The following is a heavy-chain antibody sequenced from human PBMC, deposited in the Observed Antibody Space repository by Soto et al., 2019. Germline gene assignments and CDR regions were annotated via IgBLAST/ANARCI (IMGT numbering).Heavy chain of an antibody. J-gene: IGHJ3*02. CDR1: GGSISSYY. V-gene: IGHV4-59*01. CDR2: IYYSGST. D-gene: IGHD2-8*01. CDR3: AREKGYCTNGVCGAFDI. Sequence: SETLSLTCTVSGGSISSYYWSWIRQPPGKGLEWIGYIYYSGSTNYNPSLKSRVTISVDTSKNQFSLKLSSVTAADTAVYYCAREKGYCTNGVCGAFDIWGQGTMVTVSS.